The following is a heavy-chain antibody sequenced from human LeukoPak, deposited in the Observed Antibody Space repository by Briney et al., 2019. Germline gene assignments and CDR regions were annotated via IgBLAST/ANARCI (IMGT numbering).Heavy chain of an antibody. D-gene: IGHD4-17*01. CDR3: ARDRTETTSPWSYFDL. J-gene: IGHJ2*01. V-gene: IGHV4-59*12. Sequence: PSETLSLTCTVSSGSINTFYWSWIRQPPGKGPEWIGYIYHSGSTYYNPSLKSRVTISVDRSKNQFSLKLSSVTAADTAVYYCARDRTETTSPWSYFDLWGRGTLVTVSS. CDR2: IYHSGST. CDR1: SGSINTFY.